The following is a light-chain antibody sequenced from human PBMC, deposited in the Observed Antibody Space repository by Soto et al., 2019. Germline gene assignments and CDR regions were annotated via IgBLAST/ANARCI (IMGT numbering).Light chain of an antibody. CDR1: SSNIGSYHF. CDR2: EGT. CDR3: FSYAGSGTYV. V-gene: IGLV2-23*01. Sequence: QSAPTQPASVSGSPGQSITISCTGTSSNIGSYHFVSWYQKHPGKAPKLVIYEGTKRPSGVSHRFSGSRSGNTASLTISGLQAEDEAHYYCFSYAGSGTYVFGGGTKVTVL. J-gene: IGLJ3*02.